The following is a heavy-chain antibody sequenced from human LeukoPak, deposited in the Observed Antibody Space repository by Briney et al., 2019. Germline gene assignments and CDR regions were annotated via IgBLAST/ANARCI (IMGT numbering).Heavy chain of an antibody. CDR3: ASTRPFSYYDFSWAYYFDY. V-gene: IGHV4-34*01. J-gene: IGHJ4*02. CDR2: INHSGST. CDR1: GGSFSGSY. D-gene: IGHD3-3*01. Sequence: SETLSLTCAVYGGSFSGSYWGWIRQPPGKGLEWIGEINHSGSTNYNPSLQGRVTMSVDPSKNQFSLQLSSVTAADAAVYYCASTRPFSYYDFSWAYYFDYWGQGTLVPVSS.